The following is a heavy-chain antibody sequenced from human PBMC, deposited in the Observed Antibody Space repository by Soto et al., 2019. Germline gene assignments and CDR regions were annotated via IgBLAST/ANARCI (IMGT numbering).Heavy chain of an antibody. CDR3: ARYCTNGVCYPHDAFDI. J-gene: IGHJ3*02. CDR2: IKQDGSEK. D-gene: IGHD2-8*01. V-gene: IGHV3-7*01. CDR1: GFTFSSYW. Sequence: EVQLVESGGGLVQPGGSLRLSCAASGFTFSSYWMSWVRQAPGKGLEWVANIKQDGSEKYYVDSVKGRFTISRHNAKNSLYLQMNSLRAEDTAVYYCARYCTNGVCYPHDAFDIWGQGTMVTVSS.